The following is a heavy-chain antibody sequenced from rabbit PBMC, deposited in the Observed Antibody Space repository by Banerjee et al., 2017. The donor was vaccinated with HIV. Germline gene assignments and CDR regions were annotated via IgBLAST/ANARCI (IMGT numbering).Heavy chain of an antibody. CDR2: INSNTGNT. CDR1: GFSYSGGYH. D-gene: IGHD7-1*01. J-gene: IGHJ4*01. V-gene: IGHV1S45*01. CDR3: GRDPGYVGDGWYLDL. Sequence: QEQLVESGGGLVQPEGSLTLTCKASGFSYSGGYHMCWVRQAPGKGLEWIACINSNTGNTVYASWAKGPFTISKTSSTTVTLQMTSLTAADTATYFCGRDPGYVGDGWYLDLWGQGTLVTV.